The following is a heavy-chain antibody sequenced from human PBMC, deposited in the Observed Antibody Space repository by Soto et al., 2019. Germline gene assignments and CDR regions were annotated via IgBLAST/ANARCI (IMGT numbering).Heavy chain of an antibody. V-gene: IGHV3-21*01. Sequence: EVQLVESGGGLVEPGGSLRLSCAPSGLSFSTHSMNWVRQAPGKGLEWVSSISSDSYYIYYADSVKGRFTISRDNAKNSLYLQMNSLGADDTAVYYCARNRNPSSKTHGMEGWGQGTTVTVSS. CDR2: ISSDSYYI. J-gene: IGHJ6*02. CDR3: ARNRNPSSKTHGMEG. CDR1: GLSFSTHS.